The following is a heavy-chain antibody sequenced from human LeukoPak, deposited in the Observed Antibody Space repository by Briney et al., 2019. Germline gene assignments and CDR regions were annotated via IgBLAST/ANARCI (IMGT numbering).Heavy chain of an antibody. CDR1: GGSFSGYY. V-gene: IGHV4-34*01. J-gene: IGHJ6*03. CDR2: INHSGST. Sequence: TSETLSLTCAVYGGSFSGYYWSWIRQPPGKGLEWIGEINHSGSTNYNPSLKSRVTISVDTSKNQFSLKLSSVTAADTAVYYCARGLYGSGIDYYYYYMDVWGKGTTVTVSS. D-gene: IGHD3-10*01. CDR3: ARGLYGSGIDYYYYYMDV.